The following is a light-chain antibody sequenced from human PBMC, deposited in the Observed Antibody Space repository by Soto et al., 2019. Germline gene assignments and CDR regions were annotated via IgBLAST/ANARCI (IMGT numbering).Light chain of an antibody. Sequence: QSVLTHPPSASGTPGQRVTISCSGSSSNIGSNYVFWYQHLQGTAPKLLIYRNHQRPSVVPDRFSGSQSGTSASLAISGLRSEDETDYYCAAWDDSLSGVVFGGGTKLTVL. CDR3: AAWDDSLSGVV. CDR2: RNH. J-gene: IGLJ2*01. V-gene: IGLV1-47*01. CDR1: SSNIGSNY.